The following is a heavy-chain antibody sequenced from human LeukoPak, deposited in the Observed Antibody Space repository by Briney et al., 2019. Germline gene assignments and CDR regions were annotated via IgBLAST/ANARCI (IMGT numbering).Heavy chain of an antibody. D-gene: IGHD6-13*01. J-gene: IGHJ3*02. V-gene: IGHV1-69*01. CDR2: INPIFGTT. Sequence: SSVKVSCKASGGTFSSYTIGWVRQAPGQGLEWMGGINPIFGTTNYAQKFQGRVTLSADEPTSTAYMELNSLRSDATAVYYCARLIPAGGTGDACDIWGQGTMITVSS. CDR1: GGTFSSYT. CDR3: ARLIPAGGTGDACDI.